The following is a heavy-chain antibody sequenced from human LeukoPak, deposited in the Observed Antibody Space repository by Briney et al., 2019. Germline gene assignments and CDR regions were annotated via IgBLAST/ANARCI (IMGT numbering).Heavy chain of an antibody. Sequence: GGSLRLSCTASGFSFGSYWMSWVRQAPGKGLEWVANIKQDGNEEFYVDSVKGRFIISRDNGKNSLYLHMHSLGAEDTAVYYCATDLGHSIHYFVSWGQGTLVTVSS. CDR3: ATDLGHSIHYFVS. V-gene: IGHV3-7*01. D-gene: IGHD2-21*01. J-gene: IGHJ4*02. CDR1: GFSFGSYW. CDR2: IKQDGNEE.